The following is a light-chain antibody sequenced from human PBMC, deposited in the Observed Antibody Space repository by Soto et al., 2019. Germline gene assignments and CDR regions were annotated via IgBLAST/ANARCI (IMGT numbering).Light chain of an antibody. J-gene: IGKJ1*01. CDR2: GAS. Sequence: EIVLTQSPATLSLSPGERSTLSCSASQSVGSFLAWYQQKPGQAPRLLIYGASSRATGIPDRFSGSGSGTDFTLTISRLEPEDFAVYYCQQYGSSLPWTFGQGTKVDIK. CDR3: QQYGSSLPWT. CDR1: QSVGSF. V-gene: IGKV3-20*01.